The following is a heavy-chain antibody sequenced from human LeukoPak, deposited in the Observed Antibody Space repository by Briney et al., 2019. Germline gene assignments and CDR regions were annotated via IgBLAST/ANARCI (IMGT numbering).Heavy chain of an antibody. V-gene: IGHV4-4*07. Sequence: PSETLSLTCTVSGGSLSSFYWSWIRQTAGKGLEWIGRIYTSGSTNYNPSLKSRVAMSVDTSKNQFSLNLSSVTAAATDVDYCARDYSYGWYDYWGQGTLVTVSS. CDR2: IYTSGST. CDR3: ARDYSYGWYDY. D-gene: IGHD6-19*01. CDR1: GGSLSSFY. J-gene: IGHJ4*02.